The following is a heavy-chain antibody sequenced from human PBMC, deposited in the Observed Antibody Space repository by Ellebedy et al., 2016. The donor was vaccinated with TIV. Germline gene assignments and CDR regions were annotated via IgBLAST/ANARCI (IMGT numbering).Heavy chain of an antibody. D-gene: IGHD1-26*01. J-gene: IGHJ5*02. V-gene: IGHV4-31*03. CDR3: ARMIVGATRVWFDP. CDR1: GGSISSGGYY. CDR2: IYYSGST. Sequence: SETLSLTXTVSGGSISSGGYYWSWIRQHPGKGLEWIGYIYYSGSTYYNPSLKSRVTISVDTSKNQFSLKLCSVTAADTAVYYCARMIVGATRVWFDPWGQGTLVTVSS.